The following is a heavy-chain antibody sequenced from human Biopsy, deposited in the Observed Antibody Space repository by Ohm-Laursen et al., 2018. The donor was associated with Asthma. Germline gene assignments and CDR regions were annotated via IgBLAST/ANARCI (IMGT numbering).Heavy chain of an antibody. CDR3: ARAGQCSSTSCYNPGWFDP. CDR2: INHSGST. Sequence: GTLSLTCSVYGGSFSGYYWSWIRQPPGKGLEWIGEINHSGSTNYNPSLKSRVTISVDASKNQFSLKLSSVTAADTAVYYCARAGQCSSTSCYNPGWFDPWGQGTLVTVSS. D-gene: IGHD2-2*01. CDR1: GGSFSGYY. J-gene: IGHJ5*02. V-gene: IGHV4-34*01.